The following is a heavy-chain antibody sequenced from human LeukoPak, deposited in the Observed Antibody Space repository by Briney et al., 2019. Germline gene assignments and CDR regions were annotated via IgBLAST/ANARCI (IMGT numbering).Heavy chain of an antibody. Sequence: GGSLRLSCAASGFTFSSYSMNWVRQAPGKGLEWVSSISSSSSYIYYADSVKGRFTISRDNAKNSLYLQMNSLRAEDTAVYYCARDATMVRGVITRAFDIWGQGTMVTVSS. CDR3: ARDATMVRGVITRAFDI. CDR2: ISSSSSYI. D-gene: IGHD3-10*01. V-gene: IGHV3-21*01. CDR1: GFTFSSYS. J-gene: IGHJ3*02.